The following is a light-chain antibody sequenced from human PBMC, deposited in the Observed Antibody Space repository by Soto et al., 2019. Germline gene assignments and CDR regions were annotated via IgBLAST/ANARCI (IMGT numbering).Light chain of an antibody. CDR2: DAS. Sequence: DIQMTQSPSTLSASVGDRVTITCRASQSISSWVAWYQQKPGKAPKLLIYDASSLDSGVPSRFSGRGSGKQFTLTISNLQPDDFATYFCQQYNNYKRTFGQRTKVDI. V-gene: IGKV1-5*01. J-gene: IGKJ1*01. CDR1: QSISSW. CDR3: QQYNNYKRT.